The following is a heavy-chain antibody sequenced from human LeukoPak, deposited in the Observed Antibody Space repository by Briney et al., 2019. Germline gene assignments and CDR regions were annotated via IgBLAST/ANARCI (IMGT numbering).Heavy chain of an antibody. CDR3: ATDPYDDLHFQH. V-gene: IGHV3-15*01. D-gene: IGHD3-22*01. CDR1: GFTFKTAW. Sequence: PGGSLRLSCAASGFTFKTAWMSWVRQAPGKGLEWVGRIRSNSAGGTTHYPTCVKGRFSISRDDSKNRLYLQLNSLTTEDTGVYYCATDPYDDLHFQHWGQGTLVTVSS. CDR2: IRSNSAGGTT. J-gene: IGHJ1*01.